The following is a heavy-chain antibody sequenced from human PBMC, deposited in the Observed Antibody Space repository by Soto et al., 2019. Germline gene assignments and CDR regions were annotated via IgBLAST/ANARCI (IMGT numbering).Heavy chain of an antibody. J-gene: IGHJ2*01. D-gene: IGHD3-22*01. Sequence: SVKVSCKASGGTFSSYAISWVRQAPGQGLEWMGGIIPIFGTANYAQKFQGRVTITADESTSTAYMELSSLRSEDTAVYYCARSLDYDSSGSRGFDLWGRGXLVTVYS. CDR3: ARSLDYDSSGSRGFDL. V-gene: IGHV1-69*13. CDR2: IIPIFGTA. CDR1: GGTFSSYA.